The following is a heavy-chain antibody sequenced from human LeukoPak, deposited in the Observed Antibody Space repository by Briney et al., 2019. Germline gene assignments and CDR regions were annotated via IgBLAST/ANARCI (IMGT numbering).Heavy chain of an antibody. D-gene: IGHD3-9*01. Sequence: SQTLSLTCTVSGGSISSGSYYWSWIRQPAGKGLEWIERIYTSGSTNYNPSLKSRVTISVDTSKNQFSLKLSSVTAADTAVYYCARNEAVLRYFDWSSWFDPWGQGTLVTVSS. CDR1: GGSISSGSYY. CDR3: ARNEAVLRYFDWSSWFDP. CDR2: IYTSGST. J-gene: IGHJ5*02. V-gene: IGHV4-61*02.